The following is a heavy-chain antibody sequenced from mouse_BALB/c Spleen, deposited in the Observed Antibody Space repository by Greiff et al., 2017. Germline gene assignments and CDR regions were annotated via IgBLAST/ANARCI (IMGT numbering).Heavy chain of an antibody. Sequence: VKLVESGPGLVAPSQSLSITCTVSGFSLTGYGVNWVRQPPGKGLEWLGMIWGDGSTDYNSALKSRLSISKDNSKSQVFLKMNSLQTDDTARYYCARTITTVVATDYYAMDYWGQGTSVTVSS. D-gene: IGHD1-1*01. CDR2: IWGDGST. V-gene: IGHV2-6-7*01. CDR3: ARTITTVVATDYYAMDY. CDR1: GFSLTGYG. J-gene: IGHJ4*01.